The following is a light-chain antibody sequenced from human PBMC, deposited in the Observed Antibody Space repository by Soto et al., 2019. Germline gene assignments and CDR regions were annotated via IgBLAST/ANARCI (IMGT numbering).Light chain of an antibody. CDR3: CSDTGSSTAV. CDR1: SSDVGRYNY. V-gene: IGLV2-14*01. CDR2: DVS. J-gene: IGLJ2*01. Sequence: QSALTQPASVSGSPGQSITISCTGTSSDVGRYNYVSWYQRHPGKAPKLIIYDVSNRPSGVSNRFSGSESGTTASLTISGLQTEDEADYYCCSDTGSSTAVFGGGTKLTVL.